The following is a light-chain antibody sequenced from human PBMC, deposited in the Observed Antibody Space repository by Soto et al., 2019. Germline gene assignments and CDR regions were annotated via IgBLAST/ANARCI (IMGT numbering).Light chain of an antibody. Sequence: QSVLTQPPSVSGASGQRVTISCTGSSSNIGAGYDVHWYQQVPGTAPKLLIHGNSNRPSGVPDRFSGSRSGSSGSLAITGLQADDEADYYCQSYDNKLSAWVFGGGTKLTVL. CDR1: SSNIGAGYD. J-gene: IGLJ3*02. CDR2: GNS. CDR3: QSYDNKLSAWV. V-gene: IGLV1-40*01.